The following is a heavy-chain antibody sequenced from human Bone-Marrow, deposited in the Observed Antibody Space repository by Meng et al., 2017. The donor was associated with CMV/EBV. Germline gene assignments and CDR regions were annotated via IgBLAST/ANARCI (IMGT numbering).Heavy chain of an antibody. CDR3: ARNLDV. Sequence: GESLKISCAASGFTVSSNYMSWVRQAPGKGLEWVANIKQDGSEKYYVDSVKGRFTISRDNAKNSLYLQMNSLRAEDTAVYYCARNLDVWGQGTTVTVS. CDR1: GFTVSSNY. CDR2: IKQDGSEK. V-gene: IGHV3-7*01. J-gene: IGHJ6*02.